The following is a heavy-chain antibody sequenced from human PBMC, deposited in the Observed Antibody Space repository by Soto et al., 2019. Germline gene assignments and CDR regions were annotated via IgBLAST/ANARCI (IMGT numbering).Heavy chain of an antibody. CDR1: GGTFSSYA. D-gene: IGHD3-9*01. CDR2: IIPIFGTA. Sequence: SVKVSCKASGGTFSSYAIIWVRQAPGQGLEWMGGIIPIFGTANYAQKFQGRVTITADESTSTAYMELSSLRSEDTAVYYCARAQGDILTGSKLHYYYYGMDVWG. J-gene: IGHJ6*02. V-gene: IGHV1-69*13. CDR3: ARAQGDILTGSKLHYYYYGMDV.